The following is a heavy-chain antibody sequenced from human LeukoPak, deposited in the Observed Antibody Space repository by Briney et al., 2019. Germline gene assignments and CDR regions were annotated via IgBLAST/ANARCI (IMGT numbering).Heavy chain of an antibody. CDR2: IYYSGST. CDR1: GGSIGSYY. CDR3: AREGYCSGGSCYSGTWFDP. D-gene: IGHD2-15*01. J-gene: IGHJ5*02. V-gene: IGHV4-59*01. Sequence: SETLSLTCTVSGGSIGSYYWSYIRQPPGKGLEWIGYIYYSGSTNYNPSLKSRVTISVDTSKNQFSLKLSSVTAADTAVYYCAREGYCSGGSCYSGTWFDPWGQGTLVTVSS.